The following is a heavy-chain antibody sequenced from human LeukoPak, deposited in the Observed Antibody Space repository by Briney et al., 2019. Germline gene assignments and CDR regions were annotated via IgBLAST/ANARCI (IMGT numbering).Heavy chain of an antibody. CDR1: GFTFSNAW. CDR2: IKSKTDGGTT. J-gene: IGHJ4*02. V-gene: IGHV3-15*01. Sequence: GGSLSLSCAVSGFTFSNAWMSWVRQAPGKGLEWVGRIKSKTDGGTTDYPAPVKGRFTISRDDSTYTVYLQMNILRQKDTLIDDGSAVHFEVVPATANYFCGQGSLVTVSS. D-gene: IGHD2-2*01. CDR3: SAVHFEVVPATANYF.